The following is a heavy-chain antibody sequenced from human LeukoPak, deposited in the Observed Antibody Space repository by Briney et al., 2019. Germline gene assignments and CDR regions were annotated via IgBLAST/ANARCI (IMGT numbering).Heavy chain of an antibody. Sequence: PSETLSLTCTVSGGSISSYYWSWLRQPPGKGLEWIGYIYYSGSTNYNPSLKSRVTISVDTSKNQFSLKLSSVTAADTAVYYCARGDIAAAGFDYWGQGTLVTVSS. J-gene: IGHJ4*02. CDR3: ARGDIAAAGFDY. CDR2: IYYSGST. V-gene: IGHV4-59*08. D-gene: IGHD6-13*01. CDR1: GGSISSYY.